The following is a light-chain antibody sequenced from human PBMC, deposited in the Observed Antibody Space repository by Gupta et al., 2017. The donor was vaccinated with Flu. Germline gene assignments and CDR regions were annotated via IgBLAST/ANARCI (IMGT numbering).Light chain of an antibody. CDR1: SSDIGTYNR. CDR2: EVT. J-gene: IGLJ1*01. V-gene: IGLV2-18*02. Sequence: QSALTQPPSVSGPSGQSVTISCTGTSSDIGTYNRVSWYQQPPGTAPKHIIYEVTNRPSGVPDRFSASKSATTASLTISGLQGEDEDDYYCASYTGSYTFVFGTGTKVTV. CDR3: ASYTGSYTFV.